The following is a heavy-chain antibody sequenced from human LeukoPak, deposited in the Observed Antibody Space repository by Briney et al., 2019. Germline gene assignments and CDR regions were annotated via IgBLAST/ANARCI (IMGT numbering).Heavy chain of an antibody. CDR3: ANGPDSNYFDP. CDR1: GYTFTYRY. J-gene: IGHJ5*02. D-gene: IGHD3-3*01. CDR2: ITPFNGNT. V-gene: IGHV1-45*02. Sequence: GASVKVSCKASGYTFTYRYLHWVRQAPGQALEWMGWITPFNGNTDYAQKFQDGVTITRDRSMSTAYMELSSLRSEDTAMYYCANGPDSNYFDPWGQGTLVTVSS.